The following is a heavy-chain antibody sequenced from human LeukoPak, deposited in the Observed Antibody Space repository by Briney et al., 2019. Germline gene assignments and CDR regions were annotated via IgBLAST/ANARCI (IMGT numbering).Heavy chain of an antibody. CDR1: GYRFSNFW. V-gene: IGHV5-51*01. CDR2: IYPGDSDT. Sequence: GESLKTSCQGSGYRFSNFWIGWVRQRHGEGLDWMGIIYPGDSDTRYSPSFQGHVNISVDKSTSTAYLQWSSLQASDTAMYFCTRQSHCSSVSCPGGRDSWGQGTLVCVSS. J-gene: IGHJ4*02. D-gene: IGHD2-2*01. CDR3: TRQSHCSSVSCPGGRDS.